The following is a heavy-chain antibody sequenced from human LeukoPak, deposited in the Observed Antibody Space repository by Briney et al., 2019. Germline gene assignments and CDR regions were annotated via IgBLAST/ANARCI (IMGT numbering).Heavy chain of an antibody. CDR3: ARGVGAVAGTENWFDP. V-gene: IGHV3-21*01. CDR1: GFTFSSYS. J-gene: IGHJ5*02. D-gene: IGHD6-19*01. Sequence: GXSLRLSCAASGFTFSSYSMNWVRQAPGKGLEWVSSISSSSSYIYYADSVKGRFTISRDKAKNSVYLQMKSLRGADTAVYYCARGVGAVAGTENWFDPWGQGTLVTVSS. CDR2: ISSSSSYI.